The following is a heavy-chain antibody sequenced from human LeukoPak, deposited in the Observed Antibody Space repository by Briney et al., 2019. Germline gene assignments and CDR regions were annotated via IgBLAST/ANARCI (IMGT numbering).Heavy chain of an antibody. V-gene: IGHV4-59*01. CDR1: GGSISSYY. CDR3: ARVDPRDYYYYYYMEV. CDR2: IYYSGST. Sequence: PSETLSLTCTVSGGSISSYYWSWIRQPPGKGPEWIGYIYYSGSTNYNPSLKSRVTISVDTSKNQFSLKLSSVTAADTAVYYCARVDPRDYYYYYYMEVWGKGTTVTVSS. J-gene: IGHJ6*03.